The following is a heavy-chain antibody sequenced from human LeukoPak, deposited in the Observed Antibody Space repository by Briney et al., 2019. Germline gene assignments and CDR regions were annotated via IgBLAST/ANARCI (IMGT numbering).Heavy chain of an antibody. CDR1: GGSFSGYY. V-gene: IGHV4-34*01. CDR2: VNHSGST. CDR3: ARGPHYYYYYMDV. Sequence: ADTLYLTCEVYGGSFSGYYWSWIRQPPGKGLEWIGEVNHSGSTNYNPSLKSRITISVDTSKNQFSLKLSSVTAADTAVYYCARGPHYYYYYMDVWGNGTTVTVFS. J-gene: IGHJ6*03.